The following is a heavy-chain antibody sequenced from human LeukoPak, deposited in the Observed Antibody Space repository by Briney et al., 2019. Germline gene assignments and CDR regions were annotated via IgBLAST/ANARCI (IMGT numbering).Heavy chain of an antibody. CDR2: VYYSGST. J-gene: IGHJ6*03. V-gene: IGHV4-39*07. Sequence: SETLSLTCTVSGGSISSSSYSWGWIRQPPGKGLEWIGSVYYSGSTYYNPSLKSRVTISVDTSKSQFSLYMDSVTAADTAVYYCARVYDSGSQAYFYYMDVWGKGTTVTISS. D-gene: IGHD3-10*01. CDR1: GGSISSSSYS. CDR3: ARVYDSGSQAYFYYMDV.